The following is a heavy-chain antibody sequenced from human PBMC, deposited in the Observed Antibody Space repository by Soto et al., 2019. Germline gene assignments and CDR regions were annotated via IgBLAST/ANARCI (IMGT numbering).Heavy chain of an antibody. CDR1: GGSISSSSYH. J-gene: IGHJ4*02. CDR3: ARHDEAYYGSGSYLASV. V-gene: IGHV4-39*01. D-gene: IGHD3-10*01. CDR2: IYYSGST. Sequence: KPSETLSLTCTVSGGSISSSSYHWGWIRQPPGKGLEWIGSIYYSGSTYYNPSLKSRVTISVDTSKKQFSLKLSSVTAADTAVYYCARHDEAYYGSGSYLASVWGQGTLVTVSS.